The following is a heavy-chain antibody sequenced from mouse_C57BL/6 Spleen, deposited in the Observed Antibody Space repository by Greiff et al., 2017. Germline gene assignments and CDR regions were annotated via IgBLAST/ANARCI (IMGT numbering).Heavy chain of an antibody. CDR2: INYDGSST. CDR3: AREGGYYSNGYAMDY. CDR1: GFTFSDSY. D-gene: IGHD2-5*01. V-gene: IGHV5-16*01. J-gene: IGHJ4*01. Sequence: EVKLMESEGGLVQPGSSMKLSCTASGFTFSDSYMAWVRQVPEKGLEWVANINYDGSSTYYLDSLKSRFIISRDNAKNILYLQMSSLKSEDTATYYCAREGGYYSNGYAMDYWGQGTSVTVSS.